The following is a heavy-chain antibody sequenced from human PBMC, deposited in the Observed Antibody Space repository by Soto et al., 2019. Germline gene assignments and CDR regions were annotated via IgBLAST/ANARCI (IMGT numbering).Heavy chain of an antibody. CDR1: GGTFSSYT. Sequence: QVQLVQSGAEVKKPGSSVKVSCKASGGTFSSYTISWVRQAPGQGLEWMGRIITILGIANYAQKFQGRVTITADKSTSAAYMELIRLRSEDTAVYSCARETGTMIVEHWRQGTLVTVSS. V-gene: IGHV1-69*02. J-gene: IGHJ1*01. D-gene: IGHD3-22*01. CDR3: ARETGTMIVEH. CDR2: IITILGIA.